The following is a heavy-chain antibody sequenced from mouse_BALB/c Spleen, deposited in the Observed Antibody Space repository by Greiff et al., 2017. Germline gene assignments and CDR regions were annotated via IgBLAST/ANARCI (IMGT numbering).Heavy chain of an antibody. CDR2: IYPGNSDT. CDR1: GYSFTSYW. CDR3: TRYGEWWYYFDY. Sequence: VQLKQSGTVLARPGASVKMSCKASGYSFTSYWMHWVKQRPGQGLEWIGAIYPGNSDTSYNQKFKGKAKLTAVTSASTAYMELSSLTNEDSAVYYCTRYGEWWYYFDYWGQGTTLTVSS. V-gene: IGHV1-5*01. J-gene: IGHJ2*01. D-gene: IGHD1-1*02.